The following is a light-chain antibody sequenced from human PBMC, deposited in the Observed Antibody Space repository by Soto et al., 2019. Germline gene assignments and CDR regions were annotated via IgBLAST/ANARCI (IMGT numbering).Light chain of an antibody. V-gene: IGKV1-12*01. CDR3: QQANSFPYT. CDR2: TAS. CDR1: QGINSF. Sequence: DIQLTQSPSSVSASVGDRVTITCRASQGINSFLAWYQQVAGKVPKLLISTASNLQSGIPSRFSGSGTGTDFTLTITCLQPEDFATYYSQQANSFPYTFGQGTRLAI. J-gene: IGKJ5*01.